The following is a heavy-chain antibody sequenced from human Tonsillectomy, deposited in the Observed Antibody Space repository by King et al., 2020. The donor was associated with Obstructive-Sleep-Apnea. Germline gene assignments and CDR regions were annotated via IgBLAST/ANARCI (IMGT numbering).Heavy chain of an antibody. CDR2: INSDGSTT. D-gene: IGHD2/OR15-2a*01. CDR3: ARAYGSPFYDY. Sequence: VQLVESGGGLVQTGGSLKLSCAVSGITFSSFWMHWVRQAPGKGLVWVSRINSDGSTTTYADSVKGRFTISRENSKNTLYLQMNSLRAEDTAVYYCARAYGSPFYDYWGQGTLVTVSS. J-gene: IGHJ4*02. CDR1: GITFSSFW. V-gene: IGHV3-74*01.